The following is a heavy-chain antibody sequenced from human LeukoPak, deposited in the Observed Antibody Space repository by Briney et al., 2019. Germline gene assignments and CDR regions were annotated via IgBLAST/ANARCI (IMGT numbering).Heavy chain of an antibody. CDR2: IRYDGSNK. CDR3: TTLRSYYESSGYDC. V-gene: IGHV3-30*02. J-gene: IGHJ4*02. D-gene: IGHD3-22*01. Sequence: GGSLRLSCAASGVTFSSYGMHWVRQAPGKGLEWVAFIRYDGSNKYYADSVKGRFTIARDNYKNTPYLQMNSLRAEDTAVYYCTTLRSYYESSGYDCGGQGTLVTVSS. CDR1: GVTFSSYG.